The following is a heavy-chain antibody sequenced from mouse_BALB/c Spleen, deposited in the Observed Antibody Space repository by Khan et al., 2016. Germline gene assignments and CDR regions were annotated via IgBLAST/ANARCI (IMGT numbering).Heavy chain of an antibody. D-gene: IGHD1-1*01. CDR3: ARDDYGSSFFDD. CDR2: INYSGST. V-gene: IGHV3-2*02. J-gene: IGHJ2*01. Sequence: EVQLQESGPGLVKPSQSLSLTCTVTGYSITSCYAWNWIRQFPGNKLEWMGYINYSGSTTYNPSLKSQISITRDTSKNPFFLQLKTVTTEDTATYYCARDDYGSSFFDDWGQGTTLTVSS. CDR1: GYSITSCYA.